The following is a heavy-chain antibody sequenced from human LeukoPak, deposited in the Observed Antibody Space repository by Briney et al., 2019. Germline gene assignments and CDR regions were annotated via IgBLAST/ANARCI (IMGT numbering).Heavy chain of an antibody. J-gene: IGHJ5*02. CDR1: GYTFTASY. CDR3: VRAVYDSSGYFYLYWFDP. D-gene: IGHD3-22*01. V-gene: IGHV1-2*02. Sequence: ASMKVSCKASGYTFTASYIHWVRQAPRQELEWMVWINPIRGGTDSAQKVRGRVTMTRDTSINTVYMELSRLRSDDTAVYYCVRAVYDSSGYFYLYWFDPWGQGTLVTVSS. CDR2: INPIRGGT.